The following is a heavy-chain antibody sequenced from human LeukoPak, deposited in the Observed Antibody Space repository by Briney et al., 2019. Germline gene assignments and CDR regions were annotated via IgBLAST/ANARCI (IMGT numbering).Heavy chain of an antibody. V-gene: IGHV3-23*01. J-gene: IGHJ6*03. D-gene: IGHD3-10*01. CDR3: AKEGSLRITMVRGGYYYYYMDV. Sequence: GGSLRLSCAASGFTFSSYGMSWVRQAPGKGLEWVSAISGSGGSTYYADSVKGRFTISRDNSKNTLYLQMNSLRAEDTAVYYCAKEGSLRITMVRGGYYYYYMDVWGKGTTVTISS. CDR1: GFTFSSYG. CDR2: ISGSGGST.